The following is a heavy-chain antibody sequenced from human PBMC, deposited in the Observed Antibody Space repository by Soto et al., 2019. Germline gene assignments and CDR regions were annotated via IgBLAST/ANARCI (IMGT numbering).Heavy chain of an antibody. Sequence: PSQTLSLTCAISGDRVSESSVSWNWIRQSRSRGLELLGRTNYGSKWSYAYAESVGSRITISADTSKNQFSLHLTSMTAEDTSVYYCPSEGNRRLDNWGQGALVTVSS. CDR1: GDRVSESSVS. V-gene: IGHV6-1*01. J-gene: IGHJ4*02. CDR2: TNYGSKWSY. CDR3: PSEGNRRLDN. D-gene: IGHD1-1*01.